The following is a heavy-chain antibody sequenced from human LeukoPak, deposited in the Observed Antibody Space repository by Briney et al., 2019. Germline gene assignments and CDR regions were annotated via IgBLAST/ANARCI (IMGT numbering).Heavy chain of an antibody. D-gene: IGHD3-22*01. CDR2: INSGSSTI. Sequence: PGGSLRLSCGASEFSLRSYSMDWVRQAPGKGLEWVSHINSGSSTIYYADSVKGRFTISRDNSKNTLYLQMNSLRAEDTAVYYCASPTYYYDSSGYLPLGYWGQGTLVTVSS. J-gene: IGHJ4*02. CDR1: EFSLRSYS. CDR3: ASPTYYYDSSGYLPLGY. V-gene: IGHV3-48*01.